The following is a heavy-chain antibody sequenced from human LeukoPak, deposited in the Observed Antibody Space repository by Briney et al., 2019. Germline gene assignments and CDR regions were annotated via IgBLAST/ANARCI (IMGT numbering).Heavy chain of an antibody. CDR3: ARDMTTWGPGLNYYYGMDV. CDR2: IYYSGST. Sequence: LRLSCAASGFTFSDFSMSWIRQHPGKGLEWIGYIYYSGSTYYNPSLKSRVTISVDTSKNQFSLKLSSVTAADTAVYYCARDMTTWGPGLNYYYGMDVWGQGTTVTVSS. V-gene: IGHV4-31*02. J-gene: IGHJ6*02. D-gene: IGHD4-17*01. CDR1: GFTFSDFS.